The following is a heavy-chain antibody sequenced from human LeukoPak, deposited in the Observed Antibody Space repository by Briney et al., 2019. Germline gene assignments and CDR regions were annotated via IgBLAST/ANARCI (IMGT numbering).Heavy chain of an antibody. V-gene: IGHV3-48*01. D-gene: IGHD3-10*01. CDR2: ISSSSSTT. CDR3: ARKRKTKGRDPLDY. Sequence: GGSLRLSCAASGFTITSYSLHWVRQAPGKGLEWVSYISSSSSTTYYADSVKGRFTISRDNAKNSLYLQMNSLRAEDSAVYYCARKRKTKGRDPLDYWGQGTLVTVSS. CDR1: GFTITSYS. J-gene: IGHJ4*02.